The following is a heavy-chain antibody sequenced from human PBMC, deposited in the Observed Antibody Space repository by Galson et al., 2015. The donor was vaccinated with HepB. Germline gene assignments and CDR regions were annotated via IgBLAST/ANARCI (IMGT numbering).Heavy chain of an antibody. CDR1: GYTFTSYD. J-gene: IGHJ4*02. D-gene: IGHD3-3*01. CDR2: MNPNSGNT. Sequence: SVKVSCKASGYTFTSYDINWVRQATGQGLEWMGWMNPNSGNTGYAQKFQGRVTMTRNTSISTAYMELSSLRSEDTAVYYCARGLRFLEWLVFWGQGTLVTVSS. V-gene: IGHV1-8*01. CDR3: ARGLRFLEWLVF.